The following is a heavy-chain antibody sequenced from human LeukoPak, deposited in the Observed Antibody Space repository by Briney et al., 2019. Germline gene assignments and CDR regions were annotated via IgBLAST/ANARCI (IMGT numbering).Heavy chain of an antibody. V-gene: IGHV3-74*01. CDR2: INSDGSRA. CDR1: GFTFSSYW. J-gene: IGHJ6*02. CDR3: ARTGYSSSLYYYYGMDV. Sequence: PGGSLRLSCAASGFTFSSYWMHWVRQAPGKGLVWVSRINSDGSRASYADSVKGRFTISRDNAKNTLYLQMNSLRAEDTAVYYCARTGYSSSLYYYYGMDVWGQGTTVTVSS. D-gene: IGHD6-13*01.